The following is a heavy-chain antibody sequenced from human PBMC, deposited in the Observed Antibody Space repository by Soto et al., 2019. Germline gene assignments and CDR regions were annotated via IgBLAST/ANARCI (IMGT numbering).Heavy chain of an antibody. CDR2: IYYSGST. V-gene: IGHV4-39*01. CDR1: GGSISSSSYY. D-gene: IGHD3-9*01. J-gene: IGHJ5*02. Sequence: SETLSLTCTVSGGSISSSSYYWGWIRQPPGKGLEWIGSIYYSGSTYYNPSLKSRVTISVDTSKNQFSLKLSSVTAADTAVYYCARLAYYDILTGYQDNWFDHWGQGTLVTVSS. CDR3: ARLAYYDILTGYQDNWFDH.